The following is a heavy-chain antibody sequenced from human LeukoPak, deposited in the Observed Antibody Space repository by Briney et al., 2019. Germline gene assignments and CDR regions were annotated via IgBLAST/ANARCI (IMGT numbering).Heavy chain of an antibody. CDR1: GGSISSYY. J-gene: IGHJ4*02. CDR3: ARYQWLGEPYFDY. D-gene: IGHD3-10*01. CDR2: IYYSGST. Sequence: SETLSLTCTVTGGSISSYYWSWIRQPPGKGLEWIGYIYYSGSTNYNPSLKSRVTISVDTSKNQFSLKLSSVTAADTAVYYCARYQWLGEPYFDYWGQGTLVAVSS. V-gene: IGHV4-59*08.